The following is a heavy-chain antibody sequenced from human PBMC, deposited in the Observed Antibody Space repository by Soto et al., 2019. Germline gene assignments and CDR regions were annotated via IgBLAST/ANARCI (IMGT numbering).Heavy chain of an antibody. CDR3: ARSAISRGIAGSGTDAFDI. CDR1: GYSFTGYW. V-gene: IGHV5-51*01. J-gene: IGHJ3*02. Sequence: GESLKISCKGSGYSFTGYWIGWVRQMPGKGLEWMGIIYPGDSDTRYSPSFQGQVTISADKSISTAYLQWSSLKASDSAMYYCARSAISRGIAGSGTDAFDIWRQGTMVTVSS. D-gene: IGHD6-19*01. CDR2: IYPGDSDT.